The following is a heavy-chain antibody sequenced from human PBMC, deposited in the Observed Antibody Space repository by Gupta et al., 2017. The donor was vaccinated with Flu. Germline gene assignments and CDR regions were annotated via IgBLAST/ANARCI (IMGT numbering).Heavy chain of an antibody. CDR2: ISGSGGST. CDR1: GFTFSSYA. Sequence: EVQLLESGGGLVQPGGSLRLSCAASGFTFSSYAMSWVRQAPGKGLEWVSAISGSGGSTYYADSVKGRFTISRDNSKNTLYLQMNSLRAEDTAVYYCAKLKGGYDFWSGYYTTDYYGMDVWGQGTTVTVSS. CDR3: AKLKGGYDFWSGYYTTDYYGMDV. J-gene: IGHJ6*02. D-gene: IGHD3-3*01. V-gene: IGHV3-23*01.